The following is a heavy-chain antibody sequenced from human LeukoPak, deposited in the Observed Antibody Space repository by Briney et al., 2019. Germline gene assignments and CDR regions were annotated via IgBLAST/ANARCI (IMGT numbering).Heavy chain of an antibody. CDR3: RWFDP. CDR2: IYATGST. Sequence: PSETLSLICSVSNGSLSDYIWSWIRQPPGQRLEWIGYIYATGSTLYNPSLKSRVTISVDASENQVSLTLRSVTAADTATYYERWFDPWGQGALVTVSS. J-gene: IGHJ5*02. CDR1: NGSLSDYI. V-gene: IGHV4-4*09.